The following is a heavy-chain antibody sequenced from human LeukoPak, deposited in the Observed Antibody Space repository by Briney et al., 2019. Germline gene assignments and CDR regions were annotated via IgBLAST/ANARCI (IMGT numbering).Heavy chain of an antibody. CDR2: INPNSGGT. Sequence: ASVKVSCKASGYTFTGCYMHWVRQAPGQGLEWMGWINPNSGGTNYAQKFQGRVTMTRDTSISTAYMELSRLRSDDTAVYYCARDLRYYYDSSGPNARDYYYMDVWGKGTTVTVS. CDR1: GYTFTGCY. D-gene: IGHD3-22*01. V-gene: IGHV1-2*02. CDR3: ARDLRYYYDSSGPNARDYYYMDV. J-gene: IGHJ6*03.